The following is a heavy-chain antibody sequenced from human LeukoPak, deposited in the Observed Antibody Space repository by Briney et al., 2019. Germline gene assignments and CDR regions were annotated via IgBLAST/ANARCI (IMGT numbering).Heavy chain of an antibody. D-gene: IGHD2-2*01. CDR2: IRYDGSNK. CDR1: GFPFSSYG. CDR3: AKASSTSRGHFDY. V-gene: IGHV3-30*02. J-gene: IGHJ4*02. Sequence: GGSLRLSCAGLGFPFSSYGMHWVRQAPGKGLEGVAFIRYDGSNKYYADSAKGRFTISRDNSKNTLYLQMNSLRAEDTAVYYCAKASSTSRGHFDYWGQGTLVTVSS.